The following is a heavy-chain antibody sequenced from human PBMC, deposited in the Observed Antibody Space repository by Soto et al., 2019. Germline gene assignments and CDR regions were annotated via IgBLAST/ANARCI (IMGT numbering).Heavy chain of an antibody. V-gene: IGHV3-23*01. CDR2: ISGGGYTA. CDR3: AKARGVATIKSNFAY. Sequence: EVQLLESGGGLVRPGGSLTISCVVSGLSSRSHAMYWVRQAPGRGLEWVAGISGGGYTAYYPDSVRGRFIISRDNSKNTVYLQIDTLRVDDPAFYYCAKARGVATIKSNFAYGAKGPLVTVAS. J-gene: IGHJ4*02. D-gene: IGHD5-12*01. CDR1: GLSSRSHA.